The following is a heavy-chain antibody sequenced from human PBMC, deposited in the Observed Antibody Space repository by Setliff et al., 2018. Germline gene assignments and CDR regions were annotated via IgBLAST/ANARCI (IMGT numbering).Heavy chain of an antibody. CDR3: AREQWLDPPGYYYMDV. CDR1: GYTFSRNY. CDR2: ISGYNGHT. D-gene: IGHD6-19*01. V-gene: IGHV1-18*01. J-gene: IGHJ6*03. Sequence: ASVKVSCKAYGYTFSRNYLTWVRQAPGRALEWMGWISGYNGHTEYAQKLQGRVTMTTDTSTSTAYMELRSLRSDDTAVYYCAREQWLDPPGYYYMDVWAKGTTVTVSS.